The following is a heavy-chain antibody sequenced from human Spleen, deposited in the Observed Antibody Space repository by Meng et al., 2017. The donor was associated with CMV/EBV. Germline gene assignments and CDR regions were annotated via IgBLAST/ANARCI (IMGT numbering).Heavy chain of an antibody. CDR1: GYTFTGHY. Sequence: ASVKVSCKTSGYTFTGHYMYWVRQAPGQGLEWMGWINPNSGGTNYAQNFQGRVTMTRDTSISTAYMELSRLRSDDTAVYYCAREYYDFWSGYLSLRGPGYYGMDVWGQGTTVTVSS. CDR3: AREYYDFWSGYLSLRGPGYYGMDV. D-gene: IGHD3-3*01. J-gene: IGHJ6*02. CDR2: INPNSGGT. V-gene: IGHV1-2*02.